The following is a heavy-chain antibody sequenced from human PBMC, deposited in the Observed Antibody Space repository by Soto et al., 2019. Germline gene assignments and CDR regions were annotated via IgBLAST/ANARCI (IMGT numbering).Heavy chain of an antibody. CDR1: GFTFSSYA. J-gene: IGHJ4*02. V-gene: IGHV3-23*01. D-gene: IGHD2-2*03. CDR2: ISGSGGST. CDR3: AKGANLDIVVVPAADSH. Sequence: PGGSLRLSCAASGFTFSSYAMSWVRQAPGKGLEWVSAISGSGGSTYYADSVKGRFTISRDNSKNTLYLQMNSLRAEDTAVYYCAKGANLDIVVVPAADSHWGQGTLVTVSS.